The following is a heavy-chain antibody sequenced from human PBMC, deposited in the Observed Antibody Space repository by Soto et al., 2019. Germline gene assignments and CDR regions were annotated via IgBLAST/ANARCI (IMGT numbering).Heavy chain of an antibody. CDR1: GFTFSSYW. V-gene: IGHV3-7*01. J-gene: IGHJ6*03. Sequence: PGGSLRLSCAASGFTFSSYWMSWVRQAPGKGLEWVANIKQDGSEKYYVDSVKGRFTISRDNAKNSLYLQMNSLRAEDTAVYYCARATYYDFWSGYLQYYYYYMDVWGKGTTVTV. D-gene: IGHD3-3*01. CDR3: ARATYYDFWSGYLQYYYYYMDV. CDR2: IKQDGSEK.